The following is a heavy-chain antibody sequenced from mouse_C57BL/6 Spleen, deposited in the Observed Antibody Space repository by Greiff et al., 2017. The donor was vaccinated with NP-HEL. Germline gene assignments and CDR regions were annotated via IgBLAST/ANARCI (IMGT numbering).Heavy chain of an antibody. V-gene: IGHV1-62-2*01. CDR2: LYPGSGSI. CDR1: GYTFTEYT. CDR3: ARHEKGSYYSNYFDY. J-gene: IGHJ2*01. Sequence: QVQLKESGAELVKPGASVKLSCKASGYTFTEYTIHWVKQRSGQGLEWIGWLYPGSGSIKYNEKFKDKATLTADKSSSTVYMELSRLTSEDSAVYFCARHEKGSYYSNYFDYWGQGTTLTVSS. D-gene: IGHD2-5*01.